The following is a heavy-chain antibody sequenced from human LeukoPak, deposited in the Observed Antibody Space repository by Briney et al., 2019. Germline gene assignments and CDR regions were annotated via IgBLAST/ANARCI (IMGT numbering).Heavy chain of an antibody. D-gene: IGHD3-10*01. J-gene: IGHJ5*02. CDR2: IYYSGST. CDR3: ARAGGAYYYGSGSRGNWFDP. V-gene: IGHV4-31*03. Sequence: PSETLSLTCTVSGGSISSGGYYWSWIRQHPGKGLDWIGYIYYSGSTYYNPSLKSRVTISVDTSKNQFSLKLSSVTAAGTAVYYCARAGGAYYYGSGSRGNWFDPWGQGTLVTVSS. CDR1: GGSISSGGYY.